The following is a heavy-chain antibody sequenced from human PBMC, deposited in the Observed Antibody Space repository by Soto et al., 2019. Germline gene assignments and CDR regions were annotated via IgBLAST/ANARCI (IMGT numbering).Heavy chain of an antibody. V-gene: IGHV1-8*01. J-gene: IGHJ4*02. Sequence: QVQLVQSGAEVKKPGASVRVSCKASGYTFTSYDINWVRQATGQGLEWMGWMNPNSGNTGYAQKFQGRVTMTRNTSIGPAYQELSSLRSEDTGVYYCAGEGSIRRDDYWGQGPLVTVSP. CDR3: AGEGSIRRDDY. D-gene: IGHD3-10*01. CDR1: GYTFTSYD. CDR2: MNPNSGNT.